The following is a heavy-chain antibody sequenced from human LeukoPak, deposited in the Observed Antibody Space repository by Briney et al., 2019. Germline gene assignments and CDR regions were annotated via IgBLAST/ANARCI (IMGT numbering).Heavy chain of an antibody. D-gene: IGHD3-22*01. CDR1: GFTFSSYA. Sequence: GGSLRLSCAASGFTFSSYAMSWVRQAPGKGLEWVSAISGSGGSTYYADSVKGRFTISRDNSKNTLYLQMNSLRAEDTAVYYCAKHYYDSSGYTVYFDYWGQGTLVTVSS. CDR3: AKHYYDSSGYTVYFDY. V-gene: IGHV3-23*01. J-gene: IGHJ4*02. CDR2: ISGSGGST.